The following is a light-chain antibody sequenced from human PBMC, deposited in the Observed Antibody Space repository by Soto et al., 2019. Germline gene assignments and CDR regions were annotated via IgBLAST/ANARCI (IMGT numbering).Light chain of an antibody. CDR2: GAS. V-gene: IGKV3-20*01. CDR3: QQDDSSPQT. CDR1: QSVSRNY. J-gene: IGKJ1*01. Sequence: EVVLTQSPGTLSLSPGERATLSCRASQSVSRNYIAWYQQRSGQAPRLLIQGASNRATGIPDRFSGSGSGTDFTLTISRLEPEDFAVYYCQQDDSSPQTFGQGTKLDIK.